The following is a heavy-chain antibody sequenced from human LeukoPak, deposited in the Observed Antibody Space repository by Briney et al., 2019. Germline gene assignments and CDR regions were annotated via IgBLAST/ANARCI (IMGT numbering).Heavy chain of an antibody. D-gene: IGHD6-6*01. V-gene: IGHV4-61*09. CDR3: ARDSREYSTSSFSLVLYYYMDV. J-gene: IGHJ6*03. CDR2: ISSSGST. CDR1: GASISSDAHY. Sequence: SQTLSLTCTVSGASISSDAHYWNWIRQPAGKGLEWIGHISSSGSTNYNPSLKSRVTISVDTSENQFSLKLSSVTAADTAVYYCARDSREYSTSSFSLVLYYYMDVWGKGTTVTVSS.